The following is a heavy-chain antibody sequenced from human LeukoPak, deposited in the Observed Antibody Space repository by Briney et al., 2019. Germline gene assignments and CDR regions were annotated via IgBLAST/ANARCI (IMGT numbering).Heavy chain of an antibody. CDR1: GFTFSSYE. CDR3: TRHLRAHYYDSSGYDDAFDY. J-gene: IGHJ4*02. Sequence: GGSLRLSCAASGFTFSSYEMNWVRQAPGKGLEWVSYISSSGSTIYYADSVKGRFTISRDDSKNTAYLQMNSLKTEDTAVYYCTRHLRAHYYDSSGYDDAFDYWGQGTLVTVSS. D-gene: IGHD3-22*01. V-gene: IGHV3-48*03. CDR2: ISSSGSTI.